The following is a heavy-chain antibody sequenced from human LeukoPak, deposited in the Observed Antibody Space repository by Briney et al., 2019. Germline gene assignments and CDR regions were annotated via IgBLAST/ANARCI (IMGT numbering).Heavy chain of an antibody. CDR1: RDTFTSYD. Sequence: ASVKVSCKASRDTFTSYDIIWVRQATGQGLEWMGWIYPMSGETGYAQEFQGRVTMTRNTSISTAYMELRSLRSDDTAVYYCARVIAAAGYYYMDVWGKGTTVTVSS. J-gene: IGHJ6*03. D-gene: IGHD6-13*01. V-gene: IGHV1-8*01. CDR2: IYPMSGET. CDR3: ARVIAAAGYYYMDV.